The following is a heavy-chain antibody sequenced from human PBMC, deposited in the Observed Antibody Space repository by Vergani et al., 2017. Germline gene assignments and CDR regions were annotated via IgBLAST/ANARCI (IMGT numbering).Heavy chain of an antibody. Sequence: VQLVESGGGVVQPGRSLRLSCAASGFTFSSYWMHWVRQAPGKGLVWVSRINSDGSSTSYADSVKGRFTISRDNAKNTLYLQMNSLRAEDTAVYYCARDLGGYSGSFPWYAFDIWGQGTMVTVSS. D-gene: IGHD1-26*01. CDR1: GFTFSSYW. V-gene: IGHV3-74*01. J-gene: IGHJ3*02. CDR3: ARDLGGYSGSFPWYAFDI. CDR2: INSDGSST.